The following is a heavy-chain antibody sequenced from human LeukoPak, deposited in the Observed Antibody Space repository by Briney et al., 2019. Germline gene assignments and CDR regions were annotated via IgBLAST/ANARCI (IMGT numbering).Heavy chain of an antibody. D-gene: IGHD3-9*01. J-gene: IGHJ5*02. Sequence: SETLSLTCTLSGGSISSYYWGWIRQPPGKRLEWIGSIYYNGGPYYNRSFKTRATISVDTSKKQFSLKVSSVTSGDTALYHCAKQMRVILMSAGWFDPGGQGTLVTVS. CDR2: IYYNGGP. CDR3: AKQMRVILMSAGWFDP. V-gene: IGHV4-39*01. CDR1: GGSISSYY.